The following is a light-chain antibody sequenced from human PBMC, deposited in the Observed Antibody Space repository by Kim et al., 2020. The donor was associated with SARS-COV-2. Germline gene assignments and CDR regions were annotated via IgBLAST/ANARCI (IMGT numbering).Light chain of an antibody. CDR3: NSRDSNDNVV. V-gene: IGLV3-19*01. CDR2: GKN. CDR1: SLRSYY. J-gene: IGLJ2*01. Sequence: ALGQTVRITSQGDSLRSYYATWYQQTPGPAPILVIYGKNNRPAGIPDRFSGSSSGNTASLTITGTQAGDEADYYCNSRDSNDNVVFGGGTQLTVL.